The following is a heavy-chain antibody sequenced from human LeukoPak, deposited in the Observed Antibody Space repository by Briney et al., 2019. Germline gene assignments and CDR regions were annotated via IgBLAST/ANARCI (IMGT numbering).Heavy chain of an antibody. CDR3: ARDSSIAARHAHRGNLGGHRGEMNRRSYYFDY. CDR1: GGSISSSSYY. Sequence: SETLSLTCTVSGGSISSSSYYWGWIRQPPGKGLEWIGSIYYSGSTYYNPSLKSRVTISVDTSKNQFSLKLSSVTAADPAVYYCARDSSIAARHAHRGNLGGHRGEMNRRSYYFDYWGQGTLVTVSS. D-gene: IGHD6-6*01. J-gene: IGHJ4*02. V-gene: IGHV4-39*07. CDR2: IYYSGST.